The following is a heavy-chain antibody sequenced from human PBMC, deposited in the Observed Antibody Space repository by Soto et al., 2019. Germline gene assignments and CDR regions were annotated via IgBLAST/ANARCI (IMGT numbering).Heavy chain of an antibody. CDR1: GVSIKSGGYS. V-gene: IGHV4-31*03. CDR2: IYYTGHT. J-gene: IGHJ3*02. D-gene: IGHD1-1*01. Sequence: QVQLQEWGPGLVKPSQTLSLTCSVSGVSIKSGGYSWSWIRHHPVKGLEWIGYIYYTGHTFYNASLKSRVAMSLDTSKNQFSLKLSSVTAADTAVYYCARGSQLERDALDIWGQGTMVTVSS. CDR3: ARGSQLERDALDI.